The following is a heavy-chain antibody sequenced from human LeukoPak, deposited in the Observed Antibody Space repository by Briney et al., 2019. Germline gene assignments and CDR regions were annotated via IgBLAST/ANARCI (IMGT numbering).Heavy chain of an antibody. D-gene: IGHD3-22*01. CDR2: INPSGGST. Sequence: GASVKVSCKASGYTFTNYYIQWVRQAPGHGLEWMGIINPSGGSTRYAQNFQGRVTMTRDTSTSTVYMELSSLRSEDTAVYYCARGIDYYDSSGYSYWGQGTMVTVSS. J-gene: IGHJ3*01. CDR3: ARGIDYYDSSGYSY. CDR1: GYTFTNYY. V-gene: IGHV1-46*01.